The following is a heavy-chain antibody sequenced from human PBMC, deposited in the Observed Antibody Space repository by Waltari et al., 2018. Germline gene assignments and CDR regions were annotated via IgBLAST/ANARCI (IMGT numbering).Heavy chain of an antibody. CDR1: GPPFSCYW. CDR3: VLPDRSSWAHFDY. CDR2: INSDGSSI. Sequence: EVQLVESGGGLVQPGGSVRLPCAAAGPPFSCYWRHWVRQAPGKGLVWVSRINSDGSSITYADFVKGRFSMSRDKAKNTLYLQMDSLRAEDTAVYYCVLPDRSSWAHFDYWGQGTLVTVSS. D-gene: IGHD6-13*01. V-gene: IGHV3-74*03. J-gene: IGHJ4*02.